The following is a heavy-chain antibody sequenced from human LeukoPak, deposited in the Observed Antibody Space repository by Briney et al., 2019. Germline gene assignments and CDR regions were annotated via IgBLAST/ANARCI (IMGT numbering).Heavy chain of an antibody. CDR1: GGSFSGYY. D-gene: IGHD3-22*01. CDR2: INHSGST. V-gene: IGHV4-34*01. J-gene: IGHJ4*02. CDR3: ARHPRYYDSSGYYPFDY. Sequence: SETLSLTCAVYGGSFSGYYWSWIRQPPGKGLEWIGEINHSGSTNYNPSLKSRVTISVDTSKNQFSLKLSSVTAADTAVYYCARHPRYYDSSGYYPFDYWGQGTLVTVSS.